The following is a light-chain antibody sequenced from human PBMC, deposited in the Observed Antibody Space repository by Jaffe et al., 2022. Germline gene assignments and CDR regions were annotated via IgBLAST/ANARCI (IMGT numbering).Light chain of an antibody. V-gene: IGKV1-5*03. J-gene: IGKJ1*01. Sequence: DIQMTQSPSTLSASVGDRVTITCRASQSIGDWLAWYQQKPGKSPNLLIYKASSLETGVPSGFSGSGSGTEFTLTISSLQPDDFATYYCQQYNSYPWTFGQGTKVEVK. CDR2: KAS. CDR1: QSIGDW. CDR3: QQYNSYPWT.